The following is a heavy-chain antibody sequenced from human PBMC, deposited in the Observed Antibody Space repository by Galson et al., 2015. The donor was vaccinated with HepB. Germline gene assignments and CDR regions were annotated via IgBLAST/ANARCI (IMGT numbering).Heavy chain of an antibody. J-gene: IGHJ4*02. CDR1: GFNVSSNY. Sequence: SLRLSCAASGFNVSSNYMSWVRQAPGKGLEWVSVIYSGGSTYYADSVKGRFTISRDNSKNTLYLQMNSLRAEDTAVYYCARDFGRLEHNGWYYFDYWGQGTLVTVSS. CDR3: ARDFGRLEHNGWYYFDY. D-gene: IGHD6-19*01. CDR2: IYSGGST. V-gene: IGHV3-53*01.